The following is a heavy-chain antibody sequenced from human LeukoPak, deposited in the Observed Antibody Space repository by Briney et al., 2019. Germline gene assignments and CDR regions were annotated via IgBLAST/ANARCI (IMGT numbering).Heavy chain of an antibody. Sequence: PSETLSLTCIVSGGSINNYYWSWIRQPAGKGLEWIGRIYTSGSTNYNPSLKSRVTMSVDTSRNQFSLKMTSVTAADTAVYYCARETIVIVPGDMFLRFDPWGQGTLVTVSS. CDR1: GGSINNYY. J-gene: IGHJ5*02. D-gene: IGHD2-2*01. CDR2: IYTSGST. CDR3: ARETIVIVPGDMFLRFDP. V-gene: IGHV4-4*07.